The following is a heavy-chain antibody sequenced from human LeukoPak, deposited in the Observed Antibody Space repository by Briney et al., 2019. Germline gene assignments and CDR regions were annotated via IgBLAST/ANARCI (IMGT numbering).Heavy chain of an antibody. CDR2: TYYRSKWYD. V-gene: IGHV6-1*01. CDR3: ARQSTLLRGVTAYFDY. D-gene: IGHD3-10*01. CDR1: GDSVSSKSAA. J-gene: IGHJ4*02. Sequence: SQTLSLTCAISGDSVSSKSAAWNWIRQSPSRGLEWLGRTYYRSKWYDDYAVSVKSRITINPDTSKNQFSLQLHSVTPEDTAVYYCARQSTLLRGVTAYFDYWGQGALVTVSP.